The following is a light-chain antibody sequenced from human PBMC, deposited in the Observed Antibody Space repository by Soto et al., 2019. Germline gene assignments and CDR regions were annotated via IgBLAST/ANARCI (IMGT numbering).Light chain of an antibody. Sequence: EIVLTQSPGTLSLSPGERATLSCRASQSVSSSYLAWYQQKPGQAPRLLIYDTSNRATGVPARFSGSGSGTDSTLTISSLEPEDCAIYYCQQRQYWPPITFGQGTRLEIK. CDR1: QSVSSSY. V-gene: IGKV3-11*01. J-gene: IGKJ5*01. CDR3: QQRQYWPPIT. CDR2: DTS.